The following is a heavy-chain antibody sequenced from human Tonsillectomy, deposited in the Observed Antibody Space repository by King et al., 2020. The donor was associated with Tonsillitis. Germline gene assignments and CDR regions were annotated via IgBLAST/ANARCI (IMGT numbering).Heavy chain of an antibody. Sequence: QVQLVESGGGVVQPGGSLRLSCAASGLTVSASIIHWVRQAPGTGLEWVALIAHDGNIKNYAGTMRGRFTISGDNSQNTVYLQMNSLGGEDTAVYYCAREAYSSGRCGIFDIWGQGTKVTVSS. D-gene: IGHD6-19*01. CDR2: IAHDGNIK. J-gene: IGHJ3*02. V-gene: IGHV3-30*01. CDR3: AREAYSSGRCGIFDI. CDR1: GLTVSASI.